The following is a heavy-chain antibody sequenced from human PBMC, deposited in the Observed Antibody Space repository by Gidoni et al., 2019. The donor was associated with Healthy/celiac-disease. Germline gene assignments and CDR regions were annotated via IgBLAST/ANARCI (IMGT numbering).Heavy chain of an antibody. CDR3: AASYSGYVDY. D-gene: IGHD1-26*01. V-gene: IGHV1-58*01. Sequence: QLQLVQSGPEVKTPGTSVTVSCKASGFTFTSSAVQWVLQARGQRLEWIGWIVVGSGNTNYAQKFQERVTITRDMSTSTAYMELSSLRSEDTAVYYCAASYSGYVDYWGQGTLVTVSS. CDR2: IVVGSGNT. J-gene: IGHJ4*02. CDR1: GFTFTSSA.